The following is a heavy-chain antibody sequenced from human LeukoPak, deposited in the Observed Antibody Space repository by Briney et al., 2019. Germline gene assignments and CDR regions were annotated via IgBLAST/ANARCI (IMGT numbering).Heavy chain of an antibody. CDR3: AREFQH. J-gene: IGHJ1*01. CDR2: IYTSGST. CDR1: GFSISSGSYH. Sequence: SSQTLSLTCTVSGFSISSGSYHWRWLRQPAGKGLGWIARIYTSGSTNYNPSLSSRVPISLDTSENQFSLKLCSVTPADTAVYYCAREFQHWGQGTLVSVSS. V-gene: IGHV4-61*02.